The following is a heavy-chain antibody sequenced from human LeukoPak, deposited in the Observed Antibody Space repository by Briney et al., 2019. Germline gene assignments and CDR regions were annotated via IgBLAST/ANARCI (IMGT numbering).Heavy chain of an antibody. D-gene: IGHD4-11*01. CDR1: GFTFSNYW. CDR2: IKKDGTEK. Sequence: GGSLRLSCAASGFTFSNYWMTWVRQAPGKGLEWVANIKKDGTEKYYVDSVRGRFTISRDNAKNSLYLQMNSLRAEDTAVYYCARHNYVFDCWCQGTLVTVSS. V-gene: IGHV3-7*01. CDR3: ARHNYVFDC. J-gene: IGHJ4*02.